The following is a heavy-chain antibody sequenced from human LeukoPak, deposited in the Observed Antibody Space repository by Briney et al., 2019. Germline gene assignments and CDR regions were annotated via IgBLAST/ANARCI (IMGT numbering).Heavy chain of an antibody. V-gene: IGHV3-23*01. CDR3: AKGSGSGWYGWFAP. D-gene: IGHD6-19*01. J-gene: IGHJ5*02. Sequence: GESLRLSCAASGFTFSGYAMYWVRQAPGRGLEWVSSIEASGGATHYADSVKGRFTISRDNSKNTFYLQMNSLRAEDTALYYCAKGSGSGWYGWFAPWGQGTLVTVSS. CDR1: GFTFSGYA. CDR2: IEASGGAT.